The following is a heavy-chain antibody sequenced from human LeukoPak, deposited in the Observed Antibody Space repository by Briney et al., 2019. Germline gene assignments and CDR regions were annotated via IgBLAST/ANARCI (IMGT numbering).Heavy chain of an antibody. CDR3: ARKIQLWLYYFDY. CDR2: INHSGST. V-gene: IGHV4-34*01. Sequence: SETLSLTCAVYGGSFSGYYWSWIRQPPGKGLEWIGEINHSGSTNYNPSLKSRVTISVDTSKNQFSLKLSSVTAADTAVYHCARKIQLWLYYFDYWGQGTLVTVSS. J-gene: IGHJ4*02. CDR1: GGSFSGYY. D-gene: IGHD5-18*01.